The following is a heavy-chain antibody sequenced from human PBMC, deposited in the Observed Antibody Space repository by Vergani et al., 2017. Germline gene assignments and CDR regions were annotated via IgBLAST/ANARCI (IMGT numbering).Heavy chain of an antibody. D-gene: IGHD3-10*01. V-gene: IGHV3-66*01. CDR2: IYSGGST. J-gene: IGHJ4*02. CDR3: ARDHLLVRGVSRFPDY. Sequence: EVQLVESGGGLVQPGGSLRLSCAASGFTFSSYDMHWVRQATGKGLEWVSLIYSGGSTYYADSVKGRFTISRDNSTNSLYLQMNSLRAEDTAVYYCARDHLLVRGVSRFPDYWGQGTLVTVSS. CDR1: GFTFSSYD.